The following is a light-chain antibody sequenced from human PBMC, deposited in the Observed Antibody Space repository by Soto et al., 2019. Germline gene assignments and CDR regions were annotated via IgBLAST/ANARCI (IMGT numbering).Light chain of an antibody. CDR2: AAS. V-gene: IGKV1-27*01. Sequence: DIQMTQSPSSLSASVGDRVTITCRASQGISNYLAWYRQKPGKVPKLLIYAASTLQSGVPSRFSGSGSGTDFTLTISSLQPEDVATYYCQKYNSAATWTFGQGTKVEIK. CDR1: QGISNY. J-gene: IGKJ1*01. CDR3: QKYNSAATWT.